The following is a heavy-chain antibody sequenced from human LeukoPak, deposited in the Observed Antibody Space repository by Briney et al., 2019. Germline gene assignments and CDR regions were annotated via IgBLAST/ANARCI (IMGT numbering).Heavy chain of an antibody. CDR1: GGSINSGDYH. V-gene: IGHV4-61*02. CDR3: ARGSPVEAFDI. Sequence: SETLSLTCTVSGGSINSGDYHWSWIRLPAGKGLEWIGRIYITGSTNYNPSLKSRVTMSVDTSKNQFSLRLNSMTAADTAVYYYARGSPVEAFDIWGQGTMVTVSS. CDR2: IYITGST. D-gene: IGHD5-24*01. J-gene: IGHJ3*02.